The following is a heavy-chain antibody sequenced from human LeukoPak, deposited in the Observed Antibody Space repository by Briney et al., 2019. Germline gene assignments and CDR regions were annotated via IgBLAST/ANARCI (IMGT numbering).Heavy chain of an antibody. CDR2: IYHSGRT. Sequence: SGTLSLTCALSGGFISSSNWWSWVRQRPGTGVEWIGEIYHSGRTNYNPSLKSRVTISLDKSHNHFSLKLSSVTAEDRAVYYFARGKYDYGSGVPPKYFDYWVRGTLVTDCS. CDR3: ARGKYDYGSGVPPKYFDY. CDR1: GGFISSSNW. J-gene: IGHJ4*02. V-gene: IGHV4-4*02. D-gene: IGHD3-10*01.